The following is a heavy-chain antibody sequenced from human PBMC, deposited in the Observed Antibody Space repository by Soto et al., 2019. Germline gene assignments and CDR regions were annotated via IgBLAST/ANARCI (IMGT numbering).Heavy chain of an antibody. V-gene: IGHV1-8*01. CDR1: GYTLTNYD. Sequence: ASVKVSCKAAGYTLTNYDINWVRQATGQGLEWMGWMNPHSGNAGYSQKFQGRVTMARDNSITTAYMELSNLRSDDTAIYYCVRGEGYCSSASCYDYWGQGALVTVSS. CDR3: VRGEGYCSSASCYDY. D-gene: IGHD2-2*01. CDR2: MNPHSGNA. J-gene: IGHJ4*02.